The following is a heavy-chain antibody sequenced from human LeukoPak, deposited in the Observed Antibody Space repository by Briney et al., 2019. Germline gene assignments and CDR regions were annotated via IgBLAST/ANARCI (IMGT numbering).Heavy chain of an antibody. V-gene: IGHV4-39*07. Sequence: SETLSLTCTVSGGSISSNSYYWGWIRQPPGKGLEWIGEINHSGSTNYNPSLKSRVTISVDTSKNQFSLKLSSVTAADTAVYYCARFLSIAAAGDDYWGQGTLVTVSS. CDR2: INHSGST. CDR3: ARFLSIAAAGDDY. CDR1: GGSISSNSYY. D-gene: IGHD6-13*01. J-gene: IGHJ4*02.